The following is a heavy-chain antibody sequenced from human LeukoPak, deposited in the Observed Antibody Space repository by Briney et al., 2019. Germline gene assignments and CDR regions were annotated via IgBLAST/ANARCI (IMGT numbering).Heavy chain of an antibody. D-gene: IGHD2-2*01. CDR3: ARDPSGVPAVPTWFDP. Sequence: ASVKVSCKASGGTFSSYAISWARQAPRPGLVLMGGIIPIFGTANYAQKFQGRVTITTDESTSTAYMELSSLRSEDTAVYYCARDPSGVPAVPTWFDPWGQGTLVTVSS. CDR1: GGTFSSYA. CDR2: IIPIFGTA. V-gene: IGHV1-69*05. J-gene: IGHJ5*02.